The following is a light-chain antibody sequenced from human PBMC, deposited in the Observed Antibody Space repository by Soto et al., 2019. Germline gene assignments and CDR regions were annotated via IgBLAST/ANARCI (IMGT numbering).Light chain of an antibody. V-gene: IGKV3-11*01. CDR2: DAS. J-gene: IGKJ5*01. CDR1: QSVSSY. Sequence: EIVLTQSRATLSLSPGERATLSCRVSQSVSSYLAWYQQKPGQAPRLLIYDASNRATGTPARFSGSGSGTDFTLTISSLQPEDFATDFCQQANSFPITFGQGTRLEIK. CDR3: QQANSFPIT.